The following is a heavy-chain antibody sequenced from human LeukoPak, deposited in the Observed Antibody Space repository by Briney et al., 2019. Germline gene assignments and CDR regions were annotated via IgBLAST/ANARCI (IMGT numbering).Heavy chain of an antibody. V-gene: IGHV3-23*01. Sequence: GSLRLSCAASGFTFSSYAMSWVRQAPGKGLEWASAISGSGGSTYYADSVKGRFTISRDNSKNALYLQMNSLRAEDTAVYYCAKEGRPFGYYDSSGFQGYWGQGTLVTVSS. J-gene: IGHJ4*02. CDR2: ISGSGGST. D-gene: IGHD3-22*01. CDR1: GFTFSSYA. CDR3: AKEGRPFGYYDSSGFQGY.